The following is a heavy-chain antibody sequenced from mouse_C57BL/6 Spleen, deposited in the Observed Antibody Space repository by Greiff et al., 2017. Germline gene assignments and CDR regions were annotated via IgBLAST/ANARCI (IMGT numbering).Heavy chain of an antibody. CDR3: AILAYYSNYEYAMDY. J-gene: IGHJ4*01. Sequence: VQLQQPGAELVKPGASVKVSCKASGYTFTSYWMHWVKQRPGQGLEWIGRIHPSDSDTNYNQKFKGKATLTVDKSSSTAYMQLSSLTSEDSAVYYCAILAYYSNYEYAMDYWGQGTSVTVSS. V-gene: IGHV1-74*01. CDR1: GYTFTSYW. CDR2: IHPSDSDT. D-gene: IGHD2-5*01.